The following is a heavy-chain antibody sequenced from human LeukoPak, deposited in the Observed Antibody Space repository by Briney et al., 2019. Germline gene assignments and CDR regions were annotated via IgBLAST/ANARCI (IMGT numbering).Heavy chain of an antibody. J-gene: IGHJ4*02. D-gene: IGHD5-18*01. CDR1: VFTYRKDW. V-gene: IGHV3-15*01. CDR2: IKCKTDGGTT. Sequence: GWALPLSRPASVFTYRKDWLSWLGQAPGNGLAGVGRIKCKTDGGTTDYAEPVKGRFTITRDDANNTLYLQMNSLKTEDTAVYYCTTDVLGGYSYGYHVDYWGQGTLVTVSS. CDR3: TTDVLGGYSYGYHVDY.